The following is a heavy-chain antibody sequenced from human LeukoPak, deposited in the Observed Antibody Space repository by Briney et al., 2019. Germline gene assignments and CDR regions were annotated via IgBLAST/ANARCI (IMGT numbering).Heavy chain of an antibody. J-gene: IGHJ4*02. CDR1: GGSISSYY. D-gene: IGHD6-13*01. Sequence: PSETLSLTCTVSGGSISSYYWNWIRQPPGKGLEWIGYISYSGSTNYNPSLKSRVTISVDTSKNRFSLKLSSVTAADTAVYYCARGGGYSSSPSMWGQGTLVTVSS. CDR2: ISYSGST. V-gene: IGHV4-59*01. CDR3: ARGGGYSSSPSM.